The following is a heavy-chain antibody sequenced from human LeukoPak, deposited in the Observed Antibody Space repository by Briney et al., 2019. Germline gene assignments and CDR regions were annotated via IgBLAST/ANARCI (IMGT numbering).Heavy chain of an antibody. CDR1: GGSISSSSYY. V-gene: IGHV4-39*01. Sequence: PSETLSLTCTVSGGSISSSSYYWGWIRQPPGKGLEWIASIYYSGSTYYNPSLRSRVTISADTSKNQFSLKLSSVTAADTAVYYCARQMLPHMDVWGQGTTVTVSS. J-gene: IGHJ6*02. CDR2: IYYSGST. D-gene: IGHD2-15*01. CDR3: ARQMLPHMDV.